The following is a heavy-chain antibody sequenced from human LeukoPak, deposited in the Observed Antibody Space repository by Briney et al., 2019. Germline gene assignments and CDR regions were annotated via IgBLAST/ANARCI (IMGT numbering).Heavy chain of an antibody. CDR1: GFTFSSYS. CDR3: ARDRRDILTGYQCPLDY. J-gene: IGHJ4*02. CDR2: ISSSSSYI. V-gene: IGHV3-21*01. D-gene: IGHD3-9*01. Sequence: GGSLRLSCAASGFTFSSYSMNWVRQAPGKGLEWVSSISSSSSYIYYADSVKGRFTISRDNAKNSLYLQMNSLRAEDTAVYYCARDRRDILTGYQCPLDYWGQGTLVTVSS.